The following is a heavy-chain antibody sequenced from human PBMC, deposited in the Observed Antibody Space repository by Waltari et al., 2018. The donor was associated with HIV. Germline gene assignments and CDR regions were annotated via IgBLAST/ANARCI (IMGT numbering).Heavy chain of an antibody. CDR3: ARDSQPNYYDSSGRTGCFDY. V-gene: IGHV4-61*01. Sequence: QVQLQESGPGLVKPSETLSLNCTAPGGSVSSASYYWRRIRPPPGQGLEWIGYIYYSGSTNYNPSLKSRVTISVDTSKNRFSLKLSSVTAADTAVYYCARDSQPNYYDSSGRTGCFDYWDQGTLVTVSS. J-gene: IGHJ4*02. CDR1: GGSVSSASYY. CDR2: IYYSGST. D-gene: IGHD3-22*01.